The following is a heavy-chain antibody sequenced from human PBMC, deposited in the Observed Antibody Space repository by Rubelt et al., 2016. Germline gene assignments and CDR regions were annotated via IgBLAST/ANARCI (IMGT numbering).Heavy chain of an antibody. CDR2: INHSGST. D-gene: IGHD6-13*01. CDR1: GGSFSGYY. V-gene: IGHV4-34*01. CDR3: ARGSSSWYSTNWFDP. J-gene: IGHJ5*02. Sequence: QVQLQQWGAGLLKPSETLSLTCAVYGGSFSGYYWSWIRQPPGEGLEWIGEINHSGSTNYNPSLKIRVTISVETSKNPFSLKLSSVTAADTAVYYCARGSSSWYSTNWFDPGGQGTLVTVSS.